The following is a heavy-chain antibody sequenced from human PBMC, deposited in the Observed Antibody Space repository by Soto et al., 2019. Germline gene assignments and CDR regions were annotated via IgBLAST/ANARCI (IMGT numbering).Heavy chain of an antibody. V-gene: IGHV1-24*01. CDR3: APSPRRYSSSWRYYYYGMHV. CDR2: FDPEDGET. D-gene: IGHD6-13*01. CDR1: GYTLTELS. J-gene: IGHJ6*02. Sequence: GASVKVSCKVSGYTLTELSMHWVRQAPGKGLEWMGGFDPEDGETIYAQKFQGRVTMTEDTSTDTAYMELSGLRSEDTAVYYCAPSPRRYSSSWRYYYYGMHVRGQGTTVTVSS.